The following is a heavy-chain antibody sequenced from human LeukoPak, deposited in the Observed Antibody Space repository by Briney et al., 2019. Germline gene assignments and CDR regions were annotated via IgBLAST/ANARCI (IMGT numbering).Heavy chain of an antibody. J-gene: IGHJ6*03. D-gene: IGHD3-10*01. V-gene: IGHV1-69*13. Sequence: SVKVSCKASGGTYNNYAITWVRQAPGQGLEWVAGILPVFGTSNYAQRFQGRVTITADESTGTTYMELSSLRSEDTAVYYCARDHRGFYYGSGNYYYLDVWGKGTTVTVSS. CDR2: ILPVFGTS. CDR3: ARDHRGFYYGSGNYYYLDV. CDR1: GGTYNNYA.